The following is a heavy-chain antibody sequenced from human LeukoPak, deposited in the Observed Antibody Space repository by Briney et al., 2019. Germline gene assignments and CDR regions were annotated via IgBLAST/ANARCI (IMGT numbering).Heavy chain of an antibody. D-gene: IGHD3-10*01. J-gene: IGHJ5*02. Sequence: SETLSLTCTLSGGSIGSYYWSWLRQPAGKVLEWIGRIYTSGSTNYNPSLKSRVTMSVDTSKNQFSLKLSSVTAADTAVYYCARTVGITMVRGVIWWFDPWGQGTLVTVSS. CDR2: IYTSGST. CDR3: ARTVGITMVRGVIWWFDP. CDR1: GGSIGSYY. V-gene: IGHV4-4*07.